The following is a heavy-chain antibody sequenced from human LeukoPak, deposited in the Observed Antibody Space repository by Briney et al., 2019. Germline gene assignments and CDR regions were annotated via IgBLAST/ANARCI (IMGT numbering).Heavy chain of an antibody. Sequence: PGGSLRLSCAASGFTFSSYAMHWVRQAPGKGLEWVAVISYDGSNKYYADSVKGRFTISRDNSKNTLYLQMNSLRAEDTAAYYCARDQDGDFDYWGQGTLVTVSS. V-gene: IGHV3-30-3*01. D-gene: IGHD5-24*01. CDR3: ARDQDGDFDY. CDR2: ISYDGSNK. J-gene: IGHJ4*02. CDR1: GFTFSSYA.